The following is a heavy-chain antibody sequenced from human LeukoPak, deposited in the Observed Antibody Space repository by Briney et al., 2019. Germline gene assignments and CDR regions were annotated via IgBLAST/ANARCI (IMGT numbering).Heavy chain of an antibody. CDR1: GLSVSSKY. D-gene: IGHD2-2*01. Sequence: GGSLRLSCAASGLSVSSKYMYWVRQATGKGLDWVSLLYSGGSTCYADSVKGRFTISRDSSKNTVYLQMNSLRAEDTAVYYCAARDCSTTSCYGGLFDYWGQGTLVTVSS. V-gene: IGHV3-53*01. J-gene: IGHJ4*02. CDR3: AARDCSTTSCYGGLFDY. CDR2: LYSGGST.